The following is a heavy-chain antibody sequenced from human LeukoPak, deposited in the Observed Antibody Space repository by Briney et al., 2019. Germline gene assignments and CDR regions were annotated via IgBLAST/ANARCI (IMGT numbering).Heavy chain of an antibody. D-gene: IGHD4-11*01. J-gene: IGHJ4*02. CDR1: GGSFSGYY. CDR3: VHTPIDYSNYVDY. CDR2: INHSGST. Sequence: IPSETLSLTCAVYGGSFSGYYWSWIRQPPGKGLEWIREINHSGSTNYNPSLKSRVTISVDTSKNQFSLKLSSVTAADTAVYYCVHTPIDYSNYVDYWGQGTLVTVSS. V-gene: IGHV4-34*01.